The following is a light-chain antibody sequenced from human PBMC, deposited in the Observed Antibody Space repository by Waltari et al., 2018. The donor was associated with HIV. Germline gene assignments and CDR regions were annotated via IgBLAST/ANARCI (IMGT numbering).Light chain of an antibody. J-gene: IGLJ2*01. Sequence: QSVLTQPPSVSAAPGQKVTISCSGSSFSIGKIYISWYQQFPGTAPKLLIYDNDKRPSGIPDRFSASKSGTSATLGITGLQTGDEADYYCGTWNSKVNIVAFGGGTKLTVL. CDR3: GTWNSKVNIVA. CDR2: DND. V-gene: IGLV1-51*01. CDR1: SFSIGKIY.